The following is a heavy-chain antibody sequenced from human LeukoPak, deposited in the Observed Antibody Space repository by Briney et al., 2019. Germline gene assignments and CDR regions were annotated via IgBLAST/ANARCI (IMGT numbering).Heavy chain of an antibody. CDR3: AKDYFGFLEY. CDR1: GFAFSVSW. D-gene: IGHD2/OR15-2a*01. V-gene: IGHV3-74*03. Sequence: GGSLRLSCGAAGFAFSVSWMHWFRQAPGKGLVWVSVIKSDGGTAYADSVKGRFTISRDNAKNTVYLQMNSLRDEDTAVYYCAKDYFGFLEYWGQGILVTVSS. CDR2: IKSDGGT. J-gene: IGHJ4*02.